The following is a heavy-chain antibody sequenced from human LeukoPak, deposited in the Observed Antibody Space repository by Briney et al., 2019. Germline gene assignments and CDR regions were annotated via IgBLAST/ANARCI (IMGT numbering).Heavy chain of an antibody. CDR3: ARGGIFGVVKKIKNYFDY. CDR1: GGSFSGYY. Sequence: PSETLSLTCAVYGGSFSGYYWSWIRQPPGKGLEWIGEINHSGSTNYNPSLKSRVTIAVDTSKNQFSLKLSSVTAADTAVYYCARGGIFGVVKKIKNYFDYWGQGTLVTVSS. D-gene: IGHD3-3*01. CDR2: INHSGST. J-gene: IGHJ4*02. V-gene: IGHV4-34*01.